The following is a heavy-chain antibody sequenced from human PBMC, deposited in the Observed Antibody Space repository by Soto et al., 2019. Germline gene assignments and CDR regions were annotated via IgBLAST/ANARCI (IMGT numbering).Heavy chain of an antibody. D-gene: IGHD4-17*01. V-gene: IGHV3-23*01. J-gene: IGHJ4*02. Sequence: EVRLLESGGSLVQPGESLRLSCTASGFTFSSYAMTWVRQAPGKGLEWVSGINNSGDSTFYADSVKGRFTNSRDNSNNKLYLQMNSLRAEDTAVYYCAKGVYGDYAWGKGTLVTVSS. CDR2: INNSGDST. CDR3: AKGVYGDYA. CDR1: GFTFSSYA.